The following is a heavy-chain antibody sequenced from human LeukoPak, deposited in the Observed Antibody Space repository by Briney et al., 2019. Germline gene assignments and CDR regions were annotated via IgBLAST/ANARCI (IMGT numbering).Heavy chain of an antibody. CDR2: ISYDGNDK. D-gene: IGHD5-24*01. CDR1: GFTFRSYD. V-gene: IGHV3-30-3*01. J-gene: IGHJ2*01. CDR3: ARDGYNEEDWYFDL. Sequence: PGGSLRLSCAASGFTFRSYDMHWVRQAPGKGLEWVAVISYDGNDKYYADSVKGRFTISRDNSKKTLYLQMNSLRAEDTAVYYCARDGYNEEDWYFDLWGRGILVTVSS.